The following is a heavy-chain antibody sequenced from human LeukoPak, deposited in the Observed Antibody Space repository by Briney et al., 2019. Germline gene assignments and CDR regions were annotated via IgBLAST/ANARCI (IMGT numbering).Heavy chain of an antibody. Sequence: SETLSLTCTVSGGPISNYYWSWIRQPAGKGLEWIGRIFTSGSTNYNPSLKSRVTMSVDTSKNQFSLKLSSVTAADTAVYYCARPGYSASSGIDYWGQGTLVTVSS. CDR1: GGPISNYY. CDR3: ARPGYSASSGIDY. D-gene: IGHD1-26*01. J-gene: IGHJ4*02. CDR2: IFTSGST. V-gene: IGHV4-4*07.